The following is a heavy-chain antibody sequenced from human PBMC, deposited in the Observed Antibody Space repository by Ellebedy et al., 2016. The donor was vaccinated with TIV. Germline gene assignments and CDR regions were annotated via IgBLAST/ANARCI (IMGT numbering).Heavy chain of an antibody. J-gene: IGHJ4*02. CDR1: GFTFSNNA. CDR3: ARHGGLTVLYSFDF. Sequence: GESLKISCVVSGFTFSNNAMSWVRQAPGKGLEWVSHISGSGSSTYYAESVKGRFTISRDNSKSTLFLQMSSLRAEDTAIYFCARHGGLTVLYSFDFWGQGTLVTVSS. V-gene: IGHV3-23*01. D-gene: IGHD1-14*01. CDR2: ISGSGSST.